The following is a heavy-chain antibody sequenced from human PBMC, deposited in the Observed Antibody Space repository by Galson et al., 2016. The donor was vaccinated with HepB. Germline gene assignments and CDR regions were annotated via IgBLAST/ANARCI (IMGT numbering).Heavy chain of an antibody. CDR3: ARVSGVHYYFDY. J-gene: IGHJ4*02. V-gene: IGHV4-34*01. CDR2: IYHSGST. D-gene: IGHD7-27*01. Sequence: ETLSLTCAVYGGSFSGYYWSWIRQPPGKELEWIGDIYHSGSTNYNPSLKSRVTISVDKSKNQFSLKLSSVTAADTAVYYCARVSGVHYYFDYWGQGTLVTVSS. CDR1: GGSFSGYY.